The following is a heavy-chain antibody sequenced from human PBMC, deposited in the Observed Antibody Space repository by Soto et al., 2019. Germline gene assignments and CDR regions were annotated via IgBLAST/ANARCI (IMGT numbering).Heavy chain of an antibody. Sequence: QVQLVESGGGVVQPGRSLRLSCAASGFTFSSYGMHWVRQAPGKGLEWVAVISYDGSNKYYADSVKGRFTISRDNSKNTLYLQMNSLRAEDTAVYYCAKDISDRYRGGDCEDYWGQGTLVTVSS. V-gene: IGHV3-30*18. CDR2: ISYDGSNK. CDR1: GFTFSSYG. J-gene: IGHJ4*02. D-gene: IGHD2-21*02. CDR3: AKDISDRYRGGDCEDY.